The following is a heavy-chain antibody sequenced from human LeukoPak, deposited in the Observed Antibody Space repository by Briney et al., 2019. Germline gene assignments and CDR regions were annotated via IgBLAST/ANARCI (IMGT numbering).Heavy chain of an antibody. J-gene: IGHJ4*02. V-gene: IGHV4-38-2*02. CDR1: GYSISSGYY. D-gene: IGHD3-10*01. CDR3: ARDPDGSAN. CDR2: IYFSGST. Sequence: LETLSLTCTVSGYSISSGYYWGWIRQPPGKGLEWIGSIYFSGSTFYNPSLKSRVTISIDSSKNRFSLRLNSVTAADTAVYYCARDPDGSANWGQGTLVTVSS.